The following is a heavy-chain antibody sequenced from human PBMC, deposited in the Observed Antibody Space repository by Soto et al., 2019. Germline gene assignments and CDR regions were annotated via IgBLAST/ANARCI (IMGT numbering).Heavy chain of an antibody. V-gene: IGHV3-9*01. D-gene: IGHD2-15*01. CDR2: ISWNSGSI. CDR1: GFTFDDYA. Sequence: EVQLVESGGGLVQPGRSLRLSCAASGFTFDDYAMHWVRQAPGKGLEWVSGISWNSGSIGYADSVKGRFTISRDNAKNSLYLQVNSLRAEDTALYYCAKAVAATIYYYFYMDVWGKGTTVTVSS. J-gene: IGHJ6*03. CDR3: AKAVAATIYYYFYMDV.